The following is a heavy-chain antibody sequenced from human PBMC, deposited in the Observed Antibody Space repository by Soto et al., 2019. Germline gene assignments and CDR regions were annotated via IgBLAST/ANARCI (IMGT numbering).Heavy chain of an antibody. Sequence: QVVLLQSGAEVKEPGSSVRVSCKVSGSTFNNFAFSWVRQAPGHGPEWMGGIVVRSNTADYSQRFQDRVTITADTSTSTLYMELGSLTFEDTAVYYCARAIKRWEVHYYFDFWGQGTLVTVSS. CDR3: ARAIKRWEVHYYFDF. CDR2: IVVRSNTA. D-gene: IGHD1-26*01. CDR1: GSTFNNFA. V-gene: IGHV1-69*06. J-gene: IGHJ4*02.